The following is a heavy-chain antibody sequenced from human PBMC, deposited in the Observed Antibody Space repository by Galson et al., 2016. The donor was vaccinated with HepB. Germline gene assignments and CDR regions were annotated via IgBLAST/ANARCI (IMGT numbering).Heavy chain of an antibody. V-gene: IGHV1-69*04. CDR1: GGSFSSYG. CDR2: IIPMVGTT. Sequence: SVKVSCKASGGSFSSYGLSWLRQAPGQGPEWMGRIIPMVGTTDYAQNLQDRVTITADKSTGTAYMELSSLRPEDTAVYYCARDSYDFWSGHYGLDVWGQGTTVTVSS. J-gene: IGHJ6*02. D-gene: IGHD3-3*01. CDR3: ARDSYDFWSGHYGLDV.